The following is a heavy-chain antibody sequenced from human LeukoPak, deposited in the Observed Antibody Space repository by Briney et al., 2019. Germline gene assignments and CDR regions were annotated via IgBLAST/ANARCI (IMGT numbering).Heavy chain of an antibody. J-gene: IGHJ4*02. CDR2: ISSSGGST. CDR3: AKDDSADAATADFDY. CDR1: GFTFDSYA. V-gene: IGHV3-23*01. Sequence: GGSLRLFCAASGFTFDSYAMNWVRQAPGRGLEWVSAISSSGGSTYYADSVKGRFTISRDNSKNTLYLQMNSLRAEDTAVYYCAKDDSADAATADFDYWGQGTLVTVSS. D-gene: IGHD6-13*01.